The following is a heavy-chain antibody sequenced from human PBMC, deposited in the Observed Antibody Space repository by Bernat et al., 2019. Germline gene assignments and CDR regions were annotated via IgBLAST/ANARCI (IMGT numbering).Heavy chain of an antibody. Sequence: EVQLVESGGGLVQPGGSLRLSCAASGVTFSSYAMSWVRQAPGNGLEWVSAISGSGGSTYYADSVTCRFTISRDNSKNTLYLQMTSLRAEDKAVYYCAKYLMLPDGYLGNDAFDIWGQGTMVTVSS. CDR3: AKYLMLPDGYLGNDAFDI. V-gene: IGHV3-23*04. J-gene: IGHJ3*02. CDR2: ISGSGGST. D-gene: IGHD5-24*01. CDR1: GVTFSSYA.